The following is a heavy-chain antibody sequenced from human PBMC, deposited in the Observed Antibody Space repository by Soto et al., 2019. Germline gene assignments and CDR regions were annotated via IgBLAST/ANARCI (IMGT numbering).Heavy chain of an antibody. J-gene: IGHJ5*02. V-gene: IGHV4-38-2*02. Sequence: SETQSLTCTVSGYSIRNGYYWGWIRQPPGKGLEWIGTIYHSGSTYYNPSLKSRVTISVDASENHFPLKLSSVTAADTAVYYCARVGPYCGGDCYSPPPWGQGTLVTVSS. CDR3: ARVGPYCGGDCYSPPP. CDR1: GYSIRNGYY. D-gene: IGHD2-21*02. CDR2: IYHSGST.